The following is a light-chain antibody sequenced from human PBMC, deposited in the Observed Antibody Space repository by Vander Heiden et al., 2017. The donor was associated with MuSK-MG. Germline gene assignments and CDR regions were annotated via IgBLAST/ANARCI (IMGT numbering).Light chain of an antibody. V-gene: IGKV1-39*01. J-gene: IGKJ4*01. CDR3: QQSDSTPQT. Sequence: DIQMTQSPSSLSTSVGDRVTITCRASQSISDYLNWYQQKPGKAPNLLIYAASSLQSGVPSRFSGSGSGTDFTLTISRLQPEDFATYYCQQSDSTPQTFGGGTKVEIK. CDR2: AAS. CDR1: QSISDY.